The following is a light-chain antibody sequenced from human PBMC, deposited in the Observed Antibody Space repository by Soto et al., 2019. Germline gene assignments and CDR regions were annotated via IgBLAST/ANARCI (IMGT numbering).Light chain of an antibody. J-gene: IGLJ3*02. CDR2: EVN. CDR1: SRDIGAFNY. Sequence: QSALTQPASVSGSPGQSITISCTGTSRDIGAFNYVSWYQQHPDKAPKLLISEVNNRPSGVSHRFSGSNSGNTASLTISGLQPADEADYYCSSYTTSGTYVLFGGGTKLTVL. CDR3: SSYTTSGTYVL. V-gene: IGLV2-14*01.